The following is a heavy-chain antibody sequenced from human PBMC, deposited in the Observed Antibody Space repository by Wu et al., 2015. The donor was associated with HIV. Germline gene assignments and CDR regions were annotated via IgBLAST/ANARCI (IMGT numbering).Heavy chain of an antibody. CDR3: VGRRSLDY. V-gene: IGHV1-69-2*01. J-gene: IGHJ4*01. D-gene: IGHD3-16*02. CDR1: GYTFIDQY. Sequence: EVQVVQSGAEVKRPGATVKISCKVSGYTFIDQYMHWVQQAPGKGLEWMGLVDPEDGETIYAEKFQGRVTITADTSTDTAYMELSSLRSDDTAIYYCVGRRSLDYWGQERWSPSPQ. CDR2: VDPEDGET.